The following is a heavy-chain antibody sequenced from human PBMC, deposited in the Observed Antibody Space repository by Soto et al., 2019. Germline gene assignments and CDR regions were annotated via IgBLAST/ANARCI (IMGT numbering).Heavy chain of an antibody. CDR2: IPQDGVDG. J-gene: IGHJ6*02. V-gene: IGHV3-7*03. Sequence: DVKLVESGGGLVQPGDSLRLSCEVSGFTFSMYSMSWVHQSPGKGLEWVAKIPQDGVDGHYADSVKGRFTISRDNGKNSLYLQLNNLRAEDTAVYYCARDHLILPAHDFFYGSDVWGRGATVTVSS. CDR1: GFTFSMYS. CDR3: ARDHLILPAHDFFYGSDV. D-gene: IGHD2-21*02.